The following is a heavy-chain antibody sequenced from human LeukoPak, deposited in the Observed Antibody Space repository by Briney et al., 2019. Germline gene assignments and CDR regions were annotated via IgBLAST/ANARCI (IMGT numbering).Heavy chain of an antibody. V-gene: IGHV4-38-2*01. Sequence: SETLSLTCAVSGYSISSGYYWGWIRQPPGKGLEWIGSIYHSGSTYYNPSLKSRVTISVDTSKYQFSLKLSSVTAADTAVYYCARWSYGDFLKYWGQGTLVTVSS. D-gene: IGHD4-17*01. CDR2: IYHSGST. CDR3: ARWSYGDFLKY. CDR1: GYSISSGYY. J-gene: IGHJ4*02.